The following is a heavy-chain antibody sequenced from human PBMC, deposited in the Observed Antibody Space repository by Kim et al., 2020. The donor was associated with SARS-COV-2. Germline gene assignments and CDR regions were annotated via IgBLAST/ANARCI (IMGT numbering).Heavy chain of an antibody. CDR3: ATDYGGNFAFDI. D-gene: IGHD4-17*01. J-gene: IGHJ3*02. Sequence: IYAQKFQGRVTMTEDTSTDTAYMELSSLRSEDTAVYYCATDYGGNFAFDIWGQGTMVTVSS. V-gene: IGHV1-24*01.